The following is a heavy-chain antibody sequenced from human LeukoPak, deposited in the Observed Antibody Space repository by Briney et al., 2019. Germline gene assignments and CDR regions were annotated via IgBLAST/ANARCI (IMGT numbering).Heavy chain of an antibody. CDR1: GFTFSSYS. Sequence: PGGSLRLSCAASGFTFSSYSMNWVRQAPGKGLEWVAVISYDGSNKYYADSVKGRFTISRDNSKNTLYLQMNSLRAEDTAVYYCAREIIVVVVAATPDGMDVWGQGTTVTVSS. D-gene: IGHD2-15*01. J-gene: IGHJ6*02. CDR2: ISYDGSNK. CDR3: AREIIVVVVAATPDGMDV. V-gene: IGHV3-30*03.